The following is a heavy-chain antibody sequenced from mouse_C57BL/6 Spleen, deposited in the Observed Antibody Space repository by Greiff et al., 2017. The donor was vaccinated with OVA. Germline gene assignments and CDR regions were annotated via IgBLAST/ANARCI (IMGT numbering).Heavy chain of an antibody. D-gene: IGHD2-1*01. Sequence: QVQLQQPGAELVKPGASVKLSCKASGYTFTSYWMHWVKQRPGQGLEWIGMIHPNSGSTNYNEKFKSKATLTVDKSSSTAYMQLSSLTSEDSAVYYCAPGNDWYFDVWGTGTTVTVSP. V-gene: IGHV1-64*01. CDR2: IHPNSGST. CDR1: GYTFTSYW. CDR3: APGNDWYFDV. J-gene: IGHJ1*03.